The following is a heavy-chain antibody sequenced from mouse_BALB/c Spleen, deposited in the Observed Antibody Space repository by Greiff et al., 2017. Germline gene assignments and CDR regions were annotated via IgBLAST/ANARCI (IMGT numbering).Heavy chain of an antibody. CDR3: AKHLSYGNYVLFAY. D-gene: IGHD2-10*02. J-gene: IGHJ3*01. V-gene: IGHV2-6-5*01. Sequence: VQLQQSGPGLVAPSQSLSITCTVSGFSLTDYGVSWIRQPPGKGLEWLGVIWGGGSTYYNSALKSRLSISKDNSKSQVFLKMNSLQTDDTAMYYCAKHLSYGNYVLFAYWGQGTLVTVSA. CDR2: IWGGGST. CDR1: GFSLTDYG.